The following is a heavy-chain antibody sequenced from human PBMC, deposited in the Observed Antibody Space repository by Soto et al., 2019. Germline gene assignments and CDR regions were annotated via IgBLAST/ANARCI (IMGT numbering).Heavy chain of an antibody. Sequence: GESLKISCQGSGYTFVNYWIGWVRQMNEKGLEWVGLINPADFDTRYSPSFQGQVTISVDKSVGTAYLQWSSLKASDTAIYYCARAFDYYDVLTGYYSPFYYGMDVWGQGTTVTVSS. V-gene: IGHV5-51*01. CDR1: GYTFVNYW. CDR3: ARAFDYYDVLTGYYSPFYYGMDV. CDR2: INPADFDT. J-gene: IGHJ6*02. D-gene: IGHD3-9*01.